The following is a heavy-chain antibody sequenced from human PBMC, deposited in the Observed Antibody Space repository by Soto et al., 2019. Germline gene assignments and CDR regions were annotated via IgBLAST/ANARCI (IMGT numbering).Heavy chain of an antibody. D-gene: IGHD3-3*01. J-gene: IGHJ4*02. V-gene: IGHV4-59*08. CDR3: ARGKDPSWRFDY. Sequence: SETLSLTCTVSGASFNSDYWNWIRQPPGKGLEWIGYIYNSGNIKQNPSLKSRVTISVDTSKNQFSLNLISVTAADTAVYYCARGKDPSWRFDYWGRGTLVTVSS. CDR2: IYNSGNI. CDR1: GASFNSDY.